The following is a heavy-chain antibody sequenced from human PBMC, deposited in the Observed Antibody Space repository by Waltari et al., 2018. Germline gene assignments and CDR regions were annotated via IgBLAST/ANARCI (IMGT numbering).Heavy chain of an antibody. D-gene: IGHD6-13*01. CDR2: IYYSGST. CDR3: AREEGSSWLDY. Sequence: QLQLQESGPGLVKPSETLSLTCTVSGGSISSSSYYWGWIRQPPGKGLEWIGSIYYSGSTYYNPSLKSRVTISVDTSKNQFSLKLSSVTAADTAVYYCAREEGSSWLDYWGQGTLVTVSS. V-gene: IGHV4-39*02. J-gene: IGHJ4*02. CDR1: GGSISSSSYY.